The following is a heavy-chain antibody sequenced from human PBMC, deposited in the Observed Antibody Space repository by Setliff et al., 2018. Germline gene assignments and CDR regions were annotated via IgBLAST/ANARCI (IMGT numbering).Heavy chain of an antibody. V-gene: IGHV4-61*09. Sequence: PSETLSLTCTVSGDPMSSRRYYWAWIRQPAGKGLEWIGQIYTSWSTNYNPSLKSRVTISLDTSKNQFSLNLTSVTAADTAVYYCARATSGWYSAYYYYMDVWGKGTTVTVSS. CDR1: GDPMSSRRYY. D-gene: IGHD6-19*01. J-gene: IGHJ6*03. CDR2: IYTSWST. CDR3: ARATSGWYSAYYYYMDV.